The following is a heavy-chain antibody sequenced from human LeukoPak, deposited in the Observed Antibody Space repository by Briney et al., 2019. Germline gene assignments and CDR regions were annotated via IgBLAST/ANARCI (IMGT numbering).Heavy chain of an antibody. V-gene: IGHV4-4*07. CDR2: IYTSGST. Sequence: SETLSLTCTVSGGSISGYYWSWIRQPPSKRLEYIGRIYTSGSTIYNPSLKSRVAMSVDTSKNQFSLKLSSVTTADTAVYYCARDFEVCSGGNCYPTIDYWGQGTLVTVSS. J-gene: IGHJ4*02. CDR3: ARDFEVCSGGNCYPTIDY. D-gene: IGHD2-15*01. CDR1: GGSISGYY.